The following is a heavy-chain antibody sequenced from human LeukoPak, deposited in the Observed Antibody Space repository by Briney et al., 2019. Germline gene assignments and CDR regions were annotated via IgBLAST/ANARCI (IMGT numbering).Heavy chain of an antibody. CDR2: VYYTDKT. V-gene: IGHV4-59*01. D-gene: IGHD5-12*01. Sequence: PSETLSLTCTVSNDSFSNYYWTWIRQSPGKALEWIGYVYYTDKTHYNPSLKSRVFISADTSQNQFSLRLSSVTAADTAVYYCARVGGYSGYAQSWGQGTLVTVSS. J-gene: IGHJ4*02. CDR1: NDSFSNYY. CDR3: ARVGGYSGYAQS.